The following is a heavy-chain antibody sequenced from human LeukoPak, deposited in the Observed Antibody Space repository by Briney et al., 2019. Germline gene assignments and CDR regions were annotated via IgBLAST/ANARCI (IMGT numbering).Heavy chain of an antibody. D-gene: IGHD2-21*02. CDR2: INHSGSP. CDR1: GGSFSGYY. J-gene: IGHJ3*02. Sequence: SETLSLTCAVYGGSFSGYYWSWIRQPPGKGLEWVGEINHSGSPNYNVSLKSRVTISLDTSKKQFSLGLTSVAAADTAVYYCASLPVTHGAFDIWGQGTMVTVSS. V-gene: IGHV4-34*01. CDR3: ASLPVTHGAFDI.